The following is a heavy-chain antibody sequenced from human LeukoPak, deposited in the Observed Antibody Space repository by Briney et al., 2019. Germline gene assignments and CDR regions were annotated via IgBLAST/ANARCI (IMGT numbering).Heavy chain of an antibody. D-gene: IGHD2-15*01. CDR3: TTRRQDGW. V-gene: IGHV3-15*01. J-gene: IGHJ4*02. CDR1: GFTFSDAW. CDR2: IKSKSDGGTI. Sequence: GGSLRLSCVGSGFTFSDAWMSWVRQAPGKGLEWVGRIKSKSDGGTIDYAAPVKGRFTISRDDSRNTLYLQLNSLKTEDTAVYYCTTRRQDGWWGQGTLVTVS.